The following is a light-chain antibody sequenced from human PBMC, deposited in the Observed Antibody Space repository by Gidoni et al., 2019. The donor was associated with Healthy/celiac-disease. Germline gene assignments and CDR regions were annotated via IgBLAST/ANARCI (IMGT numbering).Light chain of an antibody. CDR3: QQYYSTPLT. V-gene: IGKV4-1*01. CDR2: WAS. CDR1: QSVLYSSNNKNY. J-gene: IGKJ4*01. Sequence: DIVMTQSPDSLAVSLGERATINCKSSQSVLYSSNNKNYLAWYQQKPGKPPKLLIYWASTRESGVPDRCSGRGSGTDFTLTISSLQAEDVAVYYCQQYYSTPLTFXGXTKVEIK.